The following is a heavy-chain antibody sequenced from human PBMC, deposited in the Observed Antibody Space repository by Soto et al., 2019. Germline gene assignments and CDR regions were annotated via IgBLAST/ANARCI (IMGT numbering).Heavy chain of an antibody. CDR3: ARDLRSPFPYYYYYMDV. D-gene: IGHD3-10*01. V-gene: IGHV1-18*01. CDR1: GYTFTSYG. J-gene: IGHJ6*03. Sequence: GASVKVSCKASGYTFTSYGISWVRQAPGQGLEWMGWISAYNGNTNYAQKLQGRVTMTTDTSTSTAYMELRSLRSDDTAVYYCARDLRSPFPYYYYYMDVWGKGTTVTVSS. CDR2: ISAYNGNT.